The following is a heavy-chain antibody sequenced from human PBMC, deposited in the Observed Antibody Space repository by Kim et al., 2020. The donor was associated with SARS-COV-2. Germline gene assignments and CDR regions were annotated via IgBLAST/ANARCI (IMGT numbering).Heavy chain of an antibody. D-gene: IGHD3-3*01. CDR1: GYTFTSYA. V-gene: IGHV7-4-1*02. CDR2: INTNTGNP. J-gene: IGHJ6*02. Sequence: ASVKVSCKASGYTFTSYAMNWVRQAPGQGLEWMGWINTNTGNPTYAQGFTGRFVFSLDTSVSTAYLQISSLKAEDTAVYYCARDPGVSTIIGVVIRNPNYYGMDVWGQGTTVTVSS. CDR3: ARDPGVSTIIGVVIRNPNYYGMDV.